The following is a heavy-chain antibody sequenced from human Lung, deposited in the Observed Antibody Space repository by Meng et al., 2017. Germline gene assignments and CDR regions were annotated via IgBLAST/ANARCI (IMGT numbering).Heavy chain of an antibody. D-gene: IGHD1-26*01. CDR3: ARFDISSSGRGDY. J-gene: IGHJ4*02. Sequence: APTEEWGPGVVKSSGPVPLTRAVSCGSISIRTWWSWVRPTQGKGLEWVGEIFHSGNTNYNPPLESRVTISVDKSKNQFSLKVYSVTAADTATYYCARFDISSSGRGDYWGQGILVTVSS. CDR1: CGSISIRTW. V-gene: IGHV4-4*02. CDR2: IFHSGNT.